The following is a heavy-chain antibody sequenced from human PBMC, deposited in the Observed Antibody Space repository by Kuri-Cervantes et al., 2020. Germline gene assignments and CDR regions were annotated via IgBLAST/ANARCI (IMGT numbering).Heavy chain of an antibody. CDR1: GFTSSSYA. J-gene: IGHJ6*02. CDR3: AKKRDRYYYYGMDV. D-gene: IGHD2-15*01. CDR2: ISGSGGST. Sequence: ETLSLTCAASGFTSSSYAMSWVRQAPGKGLEWVSAISGSGGSTSYADSVKGRFTITRDNSKNTLYLQMNSVRAEDTAVYYCAKKRDRYYYYGMDVWGQGTTVTVSS. V-gene: IGHV3-23*01.